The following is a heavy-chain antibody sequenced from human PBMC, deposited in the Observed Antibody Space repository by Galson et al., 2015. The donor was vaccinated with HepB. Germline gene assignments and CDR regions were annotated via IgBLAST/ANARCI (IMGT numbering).Heavy chain of an antibody. Sequence: QSGAEVKKPGESLKISCKGSRYSFTTYWIGWVRQMPGKGLEWMGIIYPGDSDTIYSPSFEGQVTISVDKSISTAYLQWSSLEASDTAMYYCARRAAIRALYYFDYWGQGTLVTVSS. CDR2: IYPGDSDT. CDR1: RYSFTTYW. J-gene: IGHJ4*02. D-gene: IGHD3-10*01. V-gene: IGHV5-51*03. CDR3: ARRAAIRALYYFDY.